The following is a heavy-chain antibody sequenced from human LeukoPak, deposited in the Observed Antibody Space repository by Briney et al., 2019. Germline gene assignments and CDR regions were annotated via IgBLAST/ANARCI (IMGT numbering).Heavy chain of an antibody. CDR1: GFTFSSYT. CDR2: ISGSGSGGST. CDR3: AKLLAVTNSYYFNY. Sequence: PGGSLRLSCAASGFTFSSYTMSWVRQAPGKGLEWVSTISGSGSGGSTYYADSVKGRFTISRDNSKDTLYLQMNSLRAEDTAVHYCAKLLAVTNSYYFNYWGQGTLVTVSS. D-gene: IGHD6-19*01. V-gene: IGHV3-23*01. J-gene: IGHJ4*02.